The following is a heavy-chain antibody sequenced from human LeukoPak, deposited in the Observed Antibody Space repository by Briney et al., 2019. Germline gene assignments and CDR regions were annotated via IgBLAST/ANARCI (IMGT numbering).Heavy chain of an antibody. D-gene: IGHD2-21*02. CDR1: GFTFSSYG. V-gene: IGHV3-23*01. J-gene: IGHJ4*02. CDR2: ISGSGGST. CDR3: AKDFVVVPGNVNYFDY. Sequence: GGSLRLSCAASGFTFSSYGMSWVRQAPGKGLEWVSAISGSGGSTYYADSVKGRFTVSRDNSKNTLYVQMKSLRAEDTAVYYCAKDFVVVPGNVNYFDYWGQGTLVTVSS.